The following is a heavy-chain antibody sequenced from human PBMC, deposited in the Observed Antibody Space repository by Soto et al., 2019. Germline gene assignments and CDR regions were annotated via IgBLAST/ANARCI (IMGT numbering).Heavy chain of an antibody. CDR3: AREANGDYVGGYYYYGMDV. D-gene: IGHD4-17*01. CDR2: IYTSGST. V-gene: IGHV4-4*07. J-gene: IGHJ6*02. CDR1: GGSISSYY. Sequence: SETLSLTCTVSGGSISSYYWSWIRQPAGKGLEWIGRIYTSGSTNYNPSLKSRVTMSVDTSKNQFSLKLGSVTAADTAVYYCAREANGDYVGGYYYYGMDVWGQGTTVTVSS.